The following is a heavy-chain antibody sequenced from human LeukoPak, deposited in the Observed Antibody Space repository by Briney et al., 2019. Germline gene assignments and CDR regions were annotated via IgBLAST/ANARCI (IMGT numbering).Heavy chain of an antibody. V-gene: IGHV4-39*01. CDR1: GGSISSGGYY. D-gene: IGHD3-9*01. Sequence: SETLSLTCTVSGGSISSGGYYWGWIRQPPGKGLEWIGSIYYSGSTYYNPSLKSRVTISVDTSKNQFSLKLSSVTAADTAVYYCARGPRYYDILTGYSNWFDPWGQGTLVTVSS. J-gene: IGHJ5*02. CDR3: ARGPRYYDILTGYSNWFDP. CDR2: IYYSGST.